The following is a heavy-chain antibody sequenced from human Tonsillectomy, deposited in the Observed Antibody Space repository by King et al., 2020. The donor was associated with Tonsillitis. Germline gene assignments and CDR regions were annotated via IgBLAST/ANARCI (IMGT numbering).Heavy chain of an antibody. CDR2: IFYSGST. D-gene: IGHD2-21*01. CDR1: GDSISSNNYY. J-gene: IGHJ5*02. V-gene: IGHV4-39*07. Sequence: QLQESGPGLVKASETLSLSCTVSGDSISSNNYYWGWIRQPPGQGLEWIGCIFYSGSTYYNPSLKSRVTMSVDTSKNRFSLRLTSVTAADTAIYFCARHTVWLSDRRSVWFDPWGQGTLVIVSS. CDR3: ARHTVWLSDRRSVWFDP.